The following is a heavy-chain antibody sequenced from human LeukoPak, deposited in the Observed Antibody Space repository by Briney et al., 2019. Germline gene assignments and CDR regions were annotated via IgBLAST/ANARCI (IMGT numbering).Heavy chain of an antibody. Sequence: GASVKVSCKASGYTFTSYYMHWVRQAPGQGLEWMGWINPNSGGTNYAQKFQGWVTMTRDTSISTAYMELSRLRSDDTAVYYCARSVHDSSGYYYYYYYGMDVWGQGTTVTVSS. CDR1: GYTFTSYY. V-gene: IGHV1-2*04. CDR2: INPNSGGT. J-gene: IGHJ6*02. D-gene: IGHD3-22*01. CDR3: ARSVHDSSGYYYYYYYGMDV.